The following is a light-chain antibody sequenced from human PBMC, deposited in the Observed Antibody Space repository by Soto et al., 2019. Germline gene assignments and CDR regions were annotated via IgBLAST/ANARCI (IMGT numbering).Light chain of an antibody. J-gene: IGKJ4*01. CDR2: TGS. CDR1: QGISSW. V-gene: IGKV1-12*01. CDR3: QQANSFPLT. Sequence: DIQMTQSPSSVSASVGDRVSITCRASQGISSWLAWYQQKPGRAPKLLIYTGSSLQSGVPSRFTGTGPGTDFTLNISSLQPEDVATYYCQQANSFPLTFGGGTKVEIK.